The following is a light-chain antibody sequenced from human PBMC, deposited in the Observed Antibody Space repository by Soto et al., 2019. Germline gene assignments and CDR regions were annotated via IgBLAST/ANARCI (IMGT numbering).Light chain of an antibody. CDR2: DAS. CDR3: QQRSNWPPT. Sequence: EIVLTQSPATLSLSPGERATLSCRASQSVSSYLAWYQQKPGQAPRLLIYDASNRATGIPARFSGSGPGTDFTLPISRLEPEDFAVYYCQQRSNWPPTFGGGTKVDIK. V-gene: IGKV3-11*01. CDR1: QSVSSY. J-gene: IGKJ4*01.